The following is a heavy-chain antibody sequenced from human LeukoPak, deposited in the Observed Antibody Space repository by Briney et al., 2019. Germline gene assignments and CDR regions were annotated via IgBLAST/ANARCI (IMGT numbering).Heavy chain of an antibody. D-gene: IGHD3-9*01. V-gene: IGHV1-69*05. CDR1: GGTFISYA. CDR2: IIPIFGTA. CDR3: ARGAGDYDILTGFDY. J-gene: IGHJ4*02. Sequence: SVKVSCKASGGTFISYAISWLRQAPGQGLEWMGGIIPIFGTANYAQKFQGRVTITTDESTSTAYMELSSLRSEDTAVYYCARGAGDYDILTGFDYWGQGTLVTVSS.